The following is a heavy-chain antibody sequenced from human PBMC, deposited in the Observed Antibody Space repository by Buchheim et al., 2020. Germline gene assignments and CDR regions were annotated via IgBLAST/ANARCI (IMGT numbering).Heavy chain of an antibody. Sequence: QVQLVESGGGVVQPGRSLRLSCAASGFTFSSHGMHWVRQAPGKGLEWVAIISYDGSNKYYADSVKGRFTISRENSKNTLYLQMNSLRAEDTAVYYCAKDTVTTETIDYWGQGTL. CDR2: ISYDGSNK. V-gene: IGHV3-30*18. CDR3: AKDTVTTETIDY. J-gene: IGHJ4*02. CDR1: GFTFSSHG. D-gene: IGHD4-11*01.